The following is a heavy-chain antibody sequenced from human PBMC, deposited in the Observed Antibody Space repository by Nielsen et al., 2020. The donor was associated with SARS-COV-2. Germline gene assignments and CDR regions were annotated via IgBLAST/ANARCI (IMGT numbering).Heavy chain of an antibody. J-gene: IGHJ4*02. CDR3: ARDPGLLQLWLPIFDY. Sequence: ASVKVSCKASGYTFTSYAMHWVRQAPGQRLEWMGWINAGNGNTKYSQKFQGRVTITRDTSTSTAYMELRSLRSDDTAVYYCARDPGLLQLWLPIFDYWGQGTLVTVSS. CDR2: INAGNGNT. CDR1: GYTFTSYA. D-gene: IGHD5-18*01. V-gene: IGHV1-3*01.